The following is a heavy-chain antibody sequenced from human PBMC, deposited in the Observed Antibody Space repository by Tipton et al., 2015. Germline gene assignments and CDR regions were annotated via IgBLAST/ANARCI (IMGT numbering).Heavy chain of an antibody. CDR3: ARTYDFTAYSPVGC. V-gene: IGHV4-59*04. CDR2: LSYSGKT. D-gene: IGHD3-3*01. CDR1: SGSISRSY. J-gene: IGHJ4*02. Sequence: TLSLTCTVSSGSISRSYWSWIRQPPGKGLEWIGSLSYSGKTDYNPSLKSRVTMSRDTSKNLFSLKLSSATAADTAVYYCARTYDFTAYSPVGCWGQGTLVTVSS.